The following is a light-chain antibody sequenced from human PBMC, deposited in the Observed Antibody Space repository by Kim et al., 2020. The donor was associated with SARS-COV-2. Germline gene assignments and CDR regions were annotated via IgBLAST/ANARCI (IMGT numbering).Light chain of an antibody. CDR1: QSISIW. Sequence: GDRVTITCRASQSISIWLAWYQQKPGKAPNLLIYDASNLESGVPSRFSGSGSGTEFTLTISSLQPDDFASYYCQEYKSNSWTFGQGTNVDIK. CDR3: QEYKSNSWT. J-gene: IGKJ1*01. CDR2: DAS. V-gene: IGKV1-5*01.